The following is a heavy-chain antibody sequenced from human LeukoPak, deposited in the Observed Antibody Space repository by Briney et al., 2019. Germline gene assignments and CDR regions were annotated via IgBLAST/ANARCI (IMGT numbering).Heavy chain of an antibody. J-gene: IGHJ4*02. CDR3: ARMSQALGKYLDY. V-gene: IGHV3-21*01. CDR1: GFTFSTFA. Sequence: PGGSLRLSCAASGFTFSTFAMIWVRQAPGKGLEWVSSISSSSSYIYYSDSVKGRFTTSRDNAKNSLYLQMNSLRAEDTALYYCARMSQALGKYLDYWGQGTLVTVSS. D-gene: IGHD7-27*01. CDR2: ISSSSSYI.